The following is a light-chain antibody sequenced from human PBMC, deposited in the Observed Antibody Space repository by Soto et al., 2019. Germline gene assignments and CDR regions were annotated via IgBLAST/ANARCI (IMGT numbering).Light chain of an antibody. V-gene: IGKV1-5*03. J-gene: IGKJ1*01. CDR3: QQYNSYSQT. CDR2: KAS. CDR1: ESISNF. Sequence: DIQMTQSPSTLSASVGDRVTITCRASESISNFLAWYQQKPGKAPKLLIYKASSLESGVPSRFSGSGSGTEFTLTISSLQPDDFATYYCQQYNSYSQTFGQGPRWIS.